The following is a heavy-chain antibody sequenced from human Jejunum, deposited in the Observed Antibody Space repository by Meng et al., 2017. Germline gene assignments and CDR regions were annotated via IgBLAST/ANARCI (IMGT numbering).Heavy chain of an antibody. J-gene: IGHJ4*02. V-gene: IGHV3-7*01. Sequence: GGSLRLSCVVSGVTFSSHWMSWVRQAPGKGLEWVANIKQDGSEKYYMDSVKGRFTISRDNAKNSLYLQMNSLRAEDTAVYYCAREGEGSGIYSLFLVYWGQGTLVTVSS. D-gene: IGHD1-26*01. CDR2: IKQDGSEK. CDR3: AREGEGSGIYSLFLVY. CDR1: GVTFSSHW.